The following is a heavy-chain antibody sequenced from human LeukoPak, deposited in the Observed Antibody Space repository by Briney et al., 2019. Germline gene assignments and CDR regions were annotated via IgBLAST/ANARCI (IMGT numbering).Heavy chain of an antibody. CDR3: ARKYYDFWSDTNWFDP. J-gene: IGHJ5*02. CDR2: IYYSGST. CDR1: GGSFSGYY. Sequence: SETLSLTCAVYGGSFSGYYWSWIRQPPGKGLEWIGDIYYSGSTNYNPSLKSRVTISVDTSKNQFSLKLSSVTAADTAVYYCARKYYDFWSDTNWFDPWGQGTLVTVSS. D-gene: IGHD3-3*01. V-gene: IGHV4-59*01.